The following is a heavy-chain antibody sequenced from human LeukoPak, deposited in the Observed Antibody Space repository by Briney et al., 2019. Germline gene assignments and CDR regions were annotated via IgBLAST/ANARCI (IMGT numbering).Heavy chain of an antibody. Sequence: SETLSLTCTVPGYSISSGHYWSWIRQPAGKGLEWIGRIYTSGSTNYNPSLKSRVTISVDTSKNQFSLKLSSVTAADTAVYYCARSYDILTADFDYWGQGTLVTVSS. V-gene: IGHV4-61*02. D-gene: IGHD3-9*01. CDR1: GYSISSGHY. CDR2: IYTSGST. CDR3: ARSYDILTADFDY. J-gene: IGHJ4*02.